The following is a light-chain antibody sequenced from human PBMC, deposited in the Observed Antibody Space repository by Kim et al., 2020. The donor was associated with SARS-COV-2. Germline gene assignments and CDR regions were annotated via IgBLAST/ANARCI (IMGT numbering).Light chain of an antibody. J-gene: IGLJ2*01. V-gene: IGLV3-21*04. CDR3: QVFDSSSDQYVV. Sequence: PGKTATTPCGVDKIEVKSVHWYQQKPGQAPVLVIHYDSDRPSGIPERFSGSKSGSTATLAISRVEAGDEEDYYRQVFDSSSDQYVVFGGGTQLTVL. CDR2: YDS. CDR1: KIEVKS.